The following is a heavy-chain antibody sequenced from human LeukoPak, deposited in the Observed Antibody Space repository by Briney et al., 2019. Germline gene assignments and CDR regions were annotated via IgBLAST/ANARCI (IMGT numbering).Heavy chain of an antibody. CDR1: GGSIGSSSYY. CDR3: ARDRGYYDSSGHKIKDFDY. D-gene: IGHD3-22*01. V-gene: IGHV4-39*07. J-gene: IGHJ4*02. Sequence: SETLSLTCTVSGGSIGSSSYYWGWIRQPPGKGLEWIGSIYYSGSTYYNPSLKSRVTISVDTSKNQFSLKLSSVTAADTAVYYCARDRGYYDSSGHKIKDFDYWGQGTLVTVSS. CDR2: IYYSGST.